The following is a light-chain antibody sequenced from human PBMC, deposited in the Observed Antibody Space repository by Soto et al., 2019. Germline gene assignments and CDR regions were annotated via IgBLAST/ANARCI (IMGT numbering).Light chain of an antibody. V-gene: IGLV4-69*01. CDR1: SGHSSYA. J-gene: IGLJ2*01. Sequence: QSVLTQSPSASASLGASVKLTCTLSSGHSSYAIAWHQQQPEKGPRYLMKLNIDGSHNKGDGIPYRFSGSSSGAERYLTISRHPYEDAADYCCPTSDAGFPVVFGGGTQLTVL. CDR3: PTSDAGFPVV. CDR2: LNIDGSH.